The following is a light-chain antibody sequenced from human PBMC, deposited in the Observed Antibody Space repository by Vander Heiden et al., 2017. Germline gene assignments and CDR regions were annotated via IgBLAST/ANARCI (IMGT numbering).Light chain of an antibody. CDR3: QQDYSNPLFT. CDR1: QSVLYSSNNKNY. J-gene: IGKJ3*01. V-gene: IGKV4-1*01. Sequence: DIVMTQSPDSLAVSLGESATIKCKSSQSVLYSSNNKNYLAWYQQKPGQPPKLLIYWAATRESGVADRFSGSGSGTDFTLTISSRQAEDVAVYYCQQDYSNPLFTFGHGTKVDIK. CDR2: WAA.